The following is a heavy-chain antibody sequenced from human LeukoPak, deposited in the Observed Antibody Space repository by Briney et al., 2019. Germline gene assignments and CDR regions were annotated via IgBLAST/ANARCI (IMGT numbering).Heavy chain of an antibody. D-gene: IGHD3-3*01. CDR3: TTDTVWSGNDY. J-gene: IGHJ4*02. CDR2: IKSKTDGGTT. CDR1: GFTFSNAW. V-gene: IGHV3-15*01. Sequence: GGSLRLSCAASGFTFSNAWMSWVRQAPGKGLEWVGRIKSKTDGGTTDYAAPVNGRFTISRDDSKNTLYLQMNSLKTEDTAVYYCTTDTVWSGNDYWGQGTLVTVSS.